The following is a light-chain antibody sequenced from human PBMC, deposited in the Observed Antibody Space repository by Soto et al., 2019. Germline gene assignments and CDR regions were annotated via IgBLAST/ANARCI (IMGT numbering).Light chain of an antibody. J-gene: IGKJ5*01. Sequence: DIQMTQSPSSLSASVGDRVIITCRASQCISNYLNWYQQKPGKAPKLLIFAASSLQSGVPSRFSGSGSGTNFTLTISSLQPEDFAAYYCQQSYSAPVTVGQGTRLEIQ. CDR3: QQSYSAPVT. V-gene: IGKV1-39*01. CDR2: AAS. CDR1: QCISNY.